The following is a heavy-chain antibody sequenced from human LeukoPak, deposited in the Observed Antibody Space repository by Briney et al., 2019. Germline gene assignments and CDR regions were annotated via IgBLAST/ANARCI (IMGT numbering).Heavy chain of an antibody. D-gene: IGHD4-17*01. CDR2: IYSGGST. Sequence: GGSLRLSCAASGFTVSSNYMSWVRQAPGKGLEWVSVIYSGGSTYYADSVKGRFTISRHNSKNTLYLQMNSLRAEDTAVYYCARAMTTTEGYYYGMDVWGQGTTVTVSS. V-gene: IGHV3-53*04. CDR3: ARAMTTTEGYYYGMDV. J-gene: IGHJ6*02. CDR1: GFTVSSNY.